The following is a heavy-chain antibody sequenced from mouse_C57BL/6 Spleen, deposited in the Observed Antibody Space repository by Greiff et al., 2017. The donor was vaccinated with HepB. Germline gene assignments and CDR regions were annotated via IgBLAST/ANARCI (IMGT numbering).Heavy chain of an antibody. CDR1: GFSLTSYG. CDR3: AAAYGSSYWYFDV. Sequence: VKLVESGPGLVQPSQSLSITCTVSGFSLTSYGVHWVRQSPGKGLEWLGVIWRGGSTDYNAAFMSRLSITKDNSKSQVFFKMNSLQADDTAIYYCAAAYGSSYWYFDVWGTGTTVTVSS. CDR2: IWRGGST. J-gene: IGHJ1*03. D-gene: IGHD1-1*01. V-gene: IGHV2-5*01.